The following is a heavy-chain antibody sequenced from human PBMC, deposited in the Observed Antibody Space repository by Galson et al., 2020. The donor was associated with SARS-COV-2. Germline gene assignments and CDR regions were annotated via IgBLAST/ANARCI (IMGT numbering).Heavy chain of an antibody. Sequence: SSETLSLTFTVPDFSISSGGYDGCGMRQPPGRGLEGIGYIYYIGSTYYNPSLKSRVTISVDTSKTQFSLKLSSVTAADTAVYYCARDQTKNAVLTGYYYYYGMDVWGQGTTVTVSS. J-gene: IGHJ6*02. V-gene: IGHV4-30-4*01. CDR3: ARDQTKNAVLTGYYYYYGMDV. D-gene: IGHD3-9*01. CDR2: IYYIGST. CDR1: DFSISSGGYD.